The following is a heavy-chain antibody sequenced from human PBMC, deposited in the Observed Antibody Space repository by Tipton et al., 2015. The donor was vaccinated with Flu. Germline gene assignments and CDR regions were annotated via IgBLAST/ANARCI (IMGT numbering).Heavy chain of an antibody. CDR3: AKNEGLRWSPTTFDI. D-gene: IGHD4-23*01. V-gene: IGHV3-30*02. CDR2: IRSDGSNE. CDR1: GFTFSRYG. Sequence: SLRLSCAVSGFTFSRYGMHWVRQAPGKGLEWVAFIRSDGSNEYYADSVRGRFTISRDNSKNTLYLYVNSLRAEDTAMYYCAKNEGLRWSPTTFDIWGQGTMVTVST. J-gene: IGHJ3*02.